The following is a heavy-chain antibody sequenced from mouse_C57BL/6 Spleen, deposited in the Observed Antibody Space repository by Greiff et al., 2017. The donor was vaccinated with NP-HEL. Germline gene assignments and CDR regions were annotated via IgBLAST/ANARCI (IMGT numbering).Heavy chain of an antibody. CDR3: ARWDDYGTGYYAMDY. D-gene: IGHD2-4*01. J-gene: IGHJ4*01. CDR1: GYAFSSSW. V-gene: IGHV1-82*01. CDR2: IYPGDGDT. Sequence: QVQLQQSGPELVKPGASVKISCKASGYAFSSSWMNWVEQRPGKGLEWIGRIYPGDGDTNYNGKFKGKATLTADKSSSTAYMQLSSLTSEDSAVYFCARWDDYGTGYYAMDYWGQGTSVTVSS.